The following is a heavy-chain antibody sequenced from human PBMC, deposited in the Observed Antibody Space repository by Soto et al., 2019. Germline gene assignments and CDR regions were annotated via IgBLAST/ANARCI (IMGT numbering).Heavy chain of an antibody. J-gene: IGHJ5*02. CDR3: AREVSGYDILTGPHGWFDP. CDR2: IIPIFGTA. V-gene: IGHV1-69*06. D-gene: IGHD3-9*01. Sequence: GASVKVSCKASGGTFSSYAISWVRQAPGQGLEWMGGIIPIFGTANYAQKFQGRVTITADKSTSTAYMELSSLRSEDTAVYYCAREVSGYDILTGPHGWFDPWGQGTLVTVSS. CDR1: GGTFSSYA.